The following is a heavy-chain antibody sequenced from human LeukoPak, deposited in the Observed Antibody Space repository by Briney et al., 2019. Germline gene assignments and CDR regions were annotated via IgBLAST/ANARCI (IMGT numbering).Heavy chain of an antibody. Sequence: ASVTVSCTASGYTFTGYYMHWVRQAPGQGLEWMGWINPNSGGTNYAQKFQGRVTMTRDTSISTAYMELSRLRSDDTAVYYCARDLPAFREDNSGYYDYWGQGTLVTVSS. CDR3: ARDLPAFREDNSGYYDY. V-gene: IGHV1-2*02. D-gene: IGHD3-22*01. CDR1: GYTFTGYY. J-gene: IGHJ4*02. CDR2: INPNSGGT.